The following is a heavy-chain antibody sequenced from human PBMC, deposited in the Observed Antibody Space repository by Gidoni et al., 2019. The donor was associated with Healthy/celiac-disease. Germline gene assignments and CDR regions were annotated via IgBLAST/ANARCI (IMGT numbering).Heavy chain of an antibody. CDR1: GFTFSNAW. Sequence: EVQLVESGGGLVKPGGSLRLSCAASGFTFSNAWMSWVRQAPGKGLEWVGRIKSKTDGGTTEYAAPVKGRFTISRDDSKNTLYLQMNSLKTEDTAVYYCTTVIVVVTPFDYWGQGTLVTVSS. J-gene: IGHJ4*02. V-gene: IGHV3-15*01. CDR2: IKSKTDGGTT. CDR3: TTVIVVVTPFDY. D-gene: IGHD3-22*01.